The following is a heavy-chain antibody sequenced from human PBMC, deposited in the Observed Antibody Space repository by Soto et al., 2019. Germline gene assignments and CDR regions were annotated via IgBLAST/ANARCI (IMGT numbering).Heavy chain of an antibody. CDR1: GVTFSTYA. D-gene: IGHD3-3*01. Sequence: GGSLRLSCAASGVTFSTYAMHWVRQAPGKGLEYVSAIISNGGGTYYADSVKGRFTISRDNSKNTLYLQMGSLRAEDMGVYYCARGSVSFFYDYWGQGTLVTVSS. CDR3: ARGSVSFFYDY. V-gene: IGHV3-64*02. J-gene: IGHJ4*02. CDR2: IISNGGGT.